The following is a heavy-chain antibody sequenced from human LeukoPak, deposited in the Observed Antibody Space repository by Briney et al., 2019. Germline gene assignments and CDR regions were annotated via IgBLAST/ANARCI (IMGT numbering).Heavy chain of an antibody. V-gene: IGHV4-59*01. CDR2: YSGNT. CDR3: ARHYCSGGSCYLGFDY. J-gene: IGHJ4*02. CDR1: GGSISTYY. Sequence: SETLSLTCTVSGGSISTYYWSWLRQPPGKGLEWIGYYSGNTNYNPSLKSRVTISVDTSKNQFSLKLSSVTAADTALYYCARHYCSGGSCYLGFDYWGQGTLVTVSS. D-gene: IGHD2-15*01.